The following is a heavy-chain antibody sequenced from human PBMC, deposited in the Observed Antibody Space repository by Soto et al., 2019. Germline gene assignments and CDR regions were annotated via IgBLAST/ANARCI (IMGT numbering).Heavy chain of an antibody. CDR3: ARGCSSTSCLLGSFDY. J-gene: IGHJ4*02. CDR2: INAGNGNT. V-gene: IGHV1-3*01. D-gene: IGHD2-2*01. Sequence: ASVKVSCKASGYTFTSYAMHWVRQAPGQRLEWMGWINAGNGNTKYSQKFQGRVTITRDTSASTAYMELSSLRSEDTAAYYCARGCSSTSCLLGSFDYWGQGTLVTVSS. CDR1: GYTFTSYA.